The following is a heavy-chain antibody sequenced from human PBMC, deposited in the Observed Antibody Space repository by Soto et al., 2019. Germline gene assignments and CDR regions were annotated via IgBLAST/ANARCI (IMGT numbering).Heavy chain of an antibody. D-gene: IGHD3-3*01. J-gene: IGHJ6*02. CDR1: GFTFSSYG. CDR2: ISYDGSNK. V-gene: IGHV3-30*03. Sequence: PGGSLRLSCAASGFTFSSYGMHWVRQAPGKGLEWVAVISYDGSNKYYADSVKGRFTISRDNSKNTLYLQMNSLRAEDTAVYYCARDRTIFGVAIDGMDVWGQGTTVTVSS. CDR3: ARDRTIFGVAIDGMDV.